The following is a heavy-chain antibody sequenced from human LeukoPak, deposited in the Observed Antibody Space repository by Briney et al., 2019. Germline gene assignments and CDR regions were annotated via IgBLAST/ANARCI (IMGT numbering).Heavy chain of an antibody. CDR3: ARLEGITMVRGVIPRTHFDY. D-gene: IGHD3-10*01. J-gene: IGHJ4*02. CDR2: IYPGDSDT. Sequence: GESLKISCKGSGSSFTSYWIGWVRQMPGKGLEWMGIIYPGDSDTRYSPSFQGQVTISADKSISTAYLQWSSLKASDTAMYYCARLEGITMVRGVIPRTHFDYWGQGTLVTVSS. V-gene: IGHV5-51*01. CDR1: GSSFTSYW.